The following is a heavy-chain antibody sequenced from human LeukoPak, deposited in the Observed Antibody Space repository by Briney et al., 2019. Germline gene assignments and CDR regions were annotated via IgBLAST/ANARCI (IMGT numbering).Heavy chain of an antibody. D-gene: IGHD3-22*01. V-gene: IGHV3-74*01. Sequence: GGSLRLSCAASGFTFSSYWMHWVRHAPGKGLVWVSRINSDGSSTSYADSVKGRFTISRDNAKNTLYLQVNSLRAEDTAVYYCARVNYYDSSRIDYWGQGTLVTVSS. CDR2: INSDGSST. CDR1: GFTFSSYW. CDR3: ARVNYYDSSRIDY. J-gene: IGHJ4*02.